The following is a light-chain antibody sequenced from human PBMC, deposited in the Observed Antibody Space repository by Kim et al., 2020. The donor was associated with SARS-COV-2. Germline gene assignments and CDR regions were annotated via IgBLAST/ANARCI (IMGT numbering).Light chain of an antibody. CDR1: QSVTSTF. CDR2: AAS. CDR3: QQYGDSIT. V-gene: IGKV3-20*01. Sequence: LSQGERATLSCRASQSVTSTFFAWYQQKLGQAPRLLIYAASTRATGIPDRFSGSGSGSDYTLTITRLEPEDFAVYYCQQYGDSITFGQGTRLEIK. J-gene: IGKJ5*01.